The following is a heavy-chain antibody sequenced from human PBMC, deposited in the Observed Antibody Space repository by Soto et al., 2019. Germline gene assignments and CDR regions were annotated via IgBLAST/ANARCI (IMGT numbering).Heavy chain of an antibody. V-gene: IGHV4-4*07. Sequence: QVQLQESGPGLVKPSETLSLTCTVSGGSISSYYWSWIRQPAGKGLEWIGRIYTSGSTNYNPSLKSRVTMSVDTSKNQFSRKLSSVTAADTAVYYCARVGSYGTGYYYYYGMDVWGQGTTVTVSS. CDR1: GGSISSYY. J-gene: IGHJ6*02. CDR2: IYTSGST. CDR3: ARVGSYGTGYYYYYGMDV. D-gene: IGHD5-18*01.